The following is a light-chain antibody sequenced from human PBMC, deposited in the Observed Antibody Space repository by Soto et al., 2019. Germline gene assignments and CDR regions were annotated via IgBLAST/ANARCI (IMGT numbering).Light chain of an antibody. J-gene: IGLJ2*01. CDR2: GNN. V-gene: IGLV1-40*01. Sequence: QYVVTQPPPVSGAPGQRVTISCTGSSFNIGAGYDVHWYQQLPGTAPKLLIYGNNNRPSGVPDRFSGSKSGTSASLAITGLQAEDEADYYCQSYDSSLSGPVFGGGTKLTAL. CDR3: QSYDSSLSGPV. CDR1: SFNIGAGYD.